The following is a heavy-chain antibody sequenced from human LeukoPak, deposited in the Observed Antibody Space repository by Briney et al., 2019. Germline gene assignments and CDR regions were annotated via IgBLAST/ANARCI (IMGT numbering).Heavy chain of an antibody. Sequence: SETLSLTCTVSGYSISSGYYWSWIRQPPGKGLEWIGYIYYSGSTNYSPSLKSRVTISVDTSKNQFSLKLSSVTAADTAVYYCARSQGSSGYAPLGYWGQGTLVTVSS. V-gene: IGHV4-61*01. J-gene: IGHJ4*02. CDR2: IYYSGST. CDR1: GYSISSGYY. D-gene: IGHD3-22*01. CDR3: ARSQGSSGYAPLGY.